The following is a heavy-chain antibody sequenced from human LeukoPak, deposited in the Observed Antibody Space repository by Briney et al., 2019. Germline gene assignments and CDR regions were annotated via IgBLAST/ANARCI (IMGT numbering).Heavy chain of an antibody. CDR1: GFTFSSYW. CDR3: ARGQVITFGGVIVIGGYYFDY. V-gene: IGHV3-7*01. Sequence: GGSLRLSCAASGFTFSSYWMSWVRQAPGKGLEWVAYIKQDGSEKYYVDSVKGRFTISRDNAKNSLYLQMNSLRAEATAVYYCARGQVITFGGVIVIGGYYFDYWGRGTLVTVSS. J-gene: IGHJ4*02. D-gene: IGHD3-16*02. CDR2: IKQDGSEK.